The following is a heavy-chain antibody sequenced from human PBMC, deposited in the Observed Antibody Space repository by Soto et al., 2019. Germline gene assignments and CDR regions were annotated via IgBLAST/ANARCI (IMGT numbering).Heavy chain of an antibody. CDR2: IKHNGHT. D-gene: IGHD1-26*01. CDR3: ASSYYAPFDY. CDR1: GGSFNNYY. V-gene: IGHV4-34*01. Sequence: SETLSLTCGVYGGSFNNYYWHWIRQSPGKGLEWIGEIKHNGHTNYNPSLKSRVTISVDTSKNQFSLKLSSLTAADTAFYYCASSYYAPFDYSGQGTLVTVSS. J-gene: IGHJ4*02.